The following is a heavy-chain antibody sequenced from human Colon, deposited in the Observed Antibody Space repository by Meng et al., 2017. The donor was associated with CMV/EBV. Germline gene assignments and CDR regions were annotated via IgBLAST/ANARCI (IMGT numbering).Heavy chain of an antibody. CDR3: AKGSQHSDFWSGFRH. J-gene: IGHJ4*01. CDR2: TGGSGVHS. CDR1: GFVFGDFG. D-gene: IGHD3-3*01. V-gene: IGHV3-23*01. Sequence: SGFVFGDFGLACVRQAPGKGLEWVAATGGSGVHSYYADSVKGRFTISRDNSRNTVYLEMNYLRAEDTALYYCAKGSQHSDFWSGFRHWGHGTLVTVSS.